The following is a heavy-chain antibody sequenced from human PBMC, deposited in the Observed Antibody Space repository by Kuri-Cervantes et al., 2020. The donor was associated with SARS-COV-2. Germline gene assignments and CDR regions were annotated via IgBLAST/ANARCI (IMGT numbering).Heavy chain of an antibody. D-gene: IGHD3-22*01. CDR3: ARETLGPYYYDSSGYQNDAFDI. Sequence: GGSLRLSCAASGFTFSSYSMNWVRQAPGKGLEWVSYISSSSSTIYYADSVEGRFTISRDNAKNSLYLQMNSLRDEDTAVYYCARETLGPYYYDSSGYQNDAFDIWGQGTMVTVSS. J-gene: IGHJ3*02. V-gene: IGHV3-48*02. CDR1: GFTFSSYS. CDR2: ISSSSSTI.